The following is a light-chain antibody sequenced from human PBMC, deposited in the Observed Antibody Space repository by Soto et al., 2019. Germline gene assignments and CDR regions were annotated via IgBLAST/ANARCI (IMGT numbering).Light chain of an antibody. CDR3: QQYHNWPPQYT. J-gene: IGKJ2*01. V-gene: IGKV3-15*01. CDR2: GAS. Sequence: EIVMTQSPATLSLSPGERATHSCRASQTVASNLAWYQQKPGQAPRLLVHGASTRATGVPARFSGSGSGTEFTLTISSLQSEDFAVYYCQQYHNWPPQYTFGQGTKLQIK. CDR1: QTVASN.